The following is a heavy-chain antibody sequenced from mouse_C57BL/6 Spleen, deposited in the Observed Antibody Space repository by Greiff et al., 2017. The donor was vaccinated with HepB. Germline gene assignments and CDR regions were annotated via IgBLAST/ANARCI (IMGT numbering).Heavy chain of an antibody. Sequence: QVHVKQPGAELVRPGTSVKLSCKASGYTFTSYWMHWVKQRPGQGLEWIGVIDPSDSYTNYNQKFKGKATLTVDTSSSTAYMQLSSLTSEDSAVYYCASYYSNRAWFAYWGQGTLVTVSA. J-gene: IGHJ3*01. CDR3: ASYYSNRAWFAY. CDR1: GYTFTSYW. D-gene: IGHD2-5*01. CDR2: IDPSDSYT. V-gene: IGHV1-59*01.